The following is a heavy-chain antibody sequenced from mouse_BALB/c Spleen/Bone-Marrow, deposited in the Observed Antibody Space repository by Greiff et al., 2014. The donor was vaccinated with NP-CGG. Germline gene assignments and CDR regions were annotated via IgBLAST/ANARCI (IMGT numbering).Heavy chain of an antibody. CDR2: IYPCSGST. J-gene: IGHJ3*01. D-gene: IGHD2-4*01. Sequence: LQQSGSELVRPGASVKLSCKASGYTFTSYWMHWVKQRPGQGLEWIGNIYPCSGSTNYDEKFKSKATLTVDTSSSTAYMQLSSLTSEDSAVYYCTKGLPSAYWGQGTLVTVSA. CDR3: TKGLPSAY. CDR1: GYTFTSYW. V-gene: IGHV1S22*01.